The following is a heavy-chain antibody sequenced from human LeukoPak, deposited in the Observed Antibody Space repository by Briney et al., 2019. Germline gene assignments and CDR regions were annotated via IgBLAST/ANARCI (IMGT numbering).Heavy chain of an antibody. J-gene: IGHJ3*02. V-gene: IGHV3-9*01. CDR2: ISWNSGSI. CDR1: GFTFDDYA. CDR3: AKDSEGGVVAFDI. D-gene: IGHD3-10*01. Sequence: PGGSLRLSCAAPGFTFDDYAMHWVRQAPGKGLEWVSGISWNSGSIGYADSVKGRFTISRDNAKNSLYLQMNSLRAEDTALYYCAKDSEGGVVAFDIWGQGTMVTVSS.